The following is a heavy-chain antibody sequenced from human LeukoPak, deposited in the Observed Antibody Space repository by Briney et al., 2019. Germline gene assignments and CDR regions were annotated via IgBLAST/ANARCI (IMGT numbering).Heavy chain of an antibody. D-gene: IGHD2-2*01. CDR2: INLNSGGT. CDR1: GYTFTGYY. J-gene: IGHJ4*02. V-gene: IGHV1-2*02. Sequence: ASVKVSCKASGYTFTGYYMHWVRQAPGQGLEWMGWINLNSGGTNYAQKFQGRVTMTRDTSISTAYMELSRLRSDDTAVYYCARVKYQLPGGYWGQGTLVTVSS. CDR3: ARVKYQLPGGY.